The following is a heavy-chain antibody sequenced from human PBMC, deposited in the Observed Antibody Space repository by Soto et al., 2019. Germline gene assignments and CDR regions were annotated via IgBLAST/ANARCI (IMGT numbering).Heavy chain of an antibody. D-gene: IGHD3-22*01. CDR1: GGTFSSYA. J-gene: IGHJ3*02. V-gene: IGHV1-69*13. CDR3: ASNLYYYESSGPDWSHAFDI. CDR2: IIPIFGTA. Sequence: SVKVSCKASGGTFSSYAISWVRQAPGQGLEWMGGIIPIFGTANYAQKFQGRVTITADESTSTAYMELSSLRSEDTAVYYCASNLYYYESSGPDWSHAFDIWGQGTMVTVSS.